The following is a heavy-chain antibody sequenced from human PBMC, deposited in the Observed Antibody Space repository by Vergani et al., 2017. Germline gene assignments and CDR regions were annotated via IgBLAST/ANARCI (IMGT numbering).Heavy chain of an antibody. V-gene: IGHV4-39*02. CDR2: ISSSGST. Sequence: QLQLQESGPGLVKPSETLSLSCRVSGDSISRSHYYWGFIRQPPGKGLEWIGSISSSGSTYYNPTLKSRFAFSVDTSKSLFSLRLNSVTATDAGMYYCARPGGASAIADGYHVWGQGTMVTVS. D-gene: IGHD3-10*01. CDR1: GDSISRSHYY. CDR3: ARPGGASAIADGYHV. J-gene: IGHJ3*01.